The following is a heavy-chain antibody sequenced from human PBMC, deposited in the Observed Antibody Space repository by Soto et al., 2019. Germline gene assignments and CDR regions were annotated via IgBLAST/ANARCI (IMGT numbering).Heavy chain of an antibody. D-gene: IGHD4-4*01. V-gene: IGHV1-69*13. J-gene: IGHJ6*02. CDR1: GGTFSSYA. Sequence: SVKVSCKASGGTFSSYAISWVRQAPGQGLEWMGGIIPIFGTANYAQKFQGRVTITADESTSTAYMELSSLRSEDTAVYYCARASRGRDGYNNDYYYYGMDVWGQGTTVTVSS. CDR2: IIPIFGTA. CDR3: ARASRGRDGYNNDYYYYGMDV.